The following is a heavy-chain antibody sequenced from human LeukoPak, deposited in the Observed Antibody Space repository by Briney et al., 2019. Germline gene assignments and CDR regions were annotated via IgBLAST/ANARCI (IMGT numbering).Heavy chain of an antibody. CDR3: ARGKPGLAVSGPFEY. D-gene: IGHD6-19*01. CDR1: GGSISSGGYY. V-gene: IGHV4-61*08. Sequence: SETLSLTCTVSGGSISSGGYYWSWIRQPPGKGLEWIGYIYHSGSTNYNPSLKSRVSISVDTSKNQFSLKLSSVTAADTAVYYCARGKPGLAVSGPFEYWGQGTLVPVSS. CDR2: IYHSGST. J-gene: IGHJ4*02.